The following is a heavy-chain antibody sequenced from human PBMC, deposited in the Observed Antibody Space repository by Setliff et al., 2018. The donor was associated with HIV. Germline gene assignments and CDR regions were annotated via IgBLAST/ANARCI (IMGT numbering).Heavy chain of an antibody. D-gene: IGHD3-10*01. CDR3: ARTLSTMVKTDGYYDYYYMDV. CDR2: IHYSGST. CDR1: GGSISSSSYY. J-gene: IGHJ6*03. Sequence: SETLSLTCTVSGGSISSSSYYWGWIRQPPGKGLEWIGSIHYSGSTYYNPSLKSRVTISVDTSKKLFSLNLNSVTAADTAVYYCARTLSTMVKTDGYYDYYYMDVWGKGTTVTVSS. V-gene: IGHV4-39*07.